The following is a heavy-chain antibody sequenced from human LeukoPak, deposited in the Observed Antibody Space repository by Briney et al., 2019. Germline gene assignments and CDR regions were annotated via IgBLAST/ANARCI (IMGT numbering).Heavy chain of an antibody. CDR2: IWYDGSNK. CDR1: GFTFSSYG. Sequence: GGSLRLSCAASGFTFSSYGMHWVRQAPGKGLERGAVIWYDGSNKYYADSVKGRFIISRDNSKNTLYLQMNSLRAEDTAVYYCARDQWVYYYGSGSFDYWGQGTLVTVSS. J-gene: IGHJ4*02. D-gene: IGHD3-10*01. V-gene: IGHV3-33*01. CDR3: ARDQWVYYYGSGSFDY.